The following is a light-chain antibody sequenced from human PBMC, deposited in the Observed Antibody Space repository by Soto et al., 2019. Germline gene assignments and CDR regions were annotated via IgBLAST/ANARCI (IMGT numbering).Light chain of an antibody. J-gene: IGKJ4*01. CDR3: QQCGSSPLT. CDR2: GAS. Sequence: EIVLTQSPGTLSLSPGERATLSCRAIQSVSSSYLAWYQQKPGQAPRLLIYGASSRATGIPDRFSGSGSGTNFTLTISRLEPEDFPVYYCQQCGSSPLTFGGGTKVEIK. CDR1: QSVSSSY. V-gene: IGKV3-20*01.